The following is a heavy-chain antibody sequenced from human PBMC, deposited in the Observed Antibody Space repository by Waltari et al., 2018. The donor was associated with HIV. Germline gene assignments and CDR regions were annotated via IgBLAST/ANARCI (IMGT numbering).Heavy chain of an antibody. J-gene: IGHJ4*02. Sequence: EVQLVESGGALVQPGGSLRLSCAASGFPSSSYTMNRVRQVSGKGLELISSISFSSRHMYDADSVEVRFTISRDNAKNSLNLQMNSLIAEDTAMYYCARTLRYESSYLYYNDNWGQGTLVTVSS. CDR2: ISFSSRHM. V-gene: IGHV3-48*01. CDR3: ARTLRYESSYLYYNDN. CDR1: GFPSSSYT. D-gene: IGHD3-22*01.